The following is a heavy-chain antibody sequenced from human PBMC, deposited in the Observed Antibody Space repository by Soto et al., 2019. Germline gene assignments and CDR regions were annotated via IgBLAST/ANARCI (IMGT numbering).Heavy chain of an antibody. J-gene: IGHJ5*02. CDR2: IYYSGST. Sequence: ASETLSLTCTVSGGSISSSSYYWGWIRQPPGKGLEWIGSIYYSGSTYYNPSLKSRVTISADTSKNQFSLKLSSVTAADTAVYYCARLSSIAAQRWFDPWGQGTLVTVSS. CDR1: GGSISSSSYY. CDR3: ARLSSIAAQRWFDP. D-gene: IGHD6-6*01. V-gene: IGHV4-39*01.